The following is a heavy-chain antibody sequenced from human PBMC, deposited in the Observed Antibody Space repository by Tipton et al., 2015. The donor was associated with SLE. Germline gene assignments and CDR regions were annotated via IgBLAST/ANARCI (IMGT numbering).Heavy chain of an antibody. CDR2: ISYDGSNK. D-gene: IGHD6-6*01. CDR1: GFTFSSYG. CDR3: ARDGVLIAARRYFDL. J-gene: IGHJ2*01. Sequence: SLRLSCAASGFTFSSYGMHWVRQAPGKGLEWVAVISYDGSNKYYADSVKGRFTISRDNSKNTLYLQMNSLRAEDTAVYYCARDGVLIAARRYFDLWGRGTLVTVSS. V-gene: IGHV3-30*03.